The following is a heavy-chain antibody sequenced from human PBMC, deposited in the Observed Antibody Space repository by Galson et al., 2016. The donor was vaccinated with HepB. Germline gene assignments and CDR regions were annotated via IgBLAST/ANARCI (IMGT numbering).Heavy chain of an antibody. CDR1: GGSISSYY. CDR3: ARQIVVVVAATRGVDWFDP. D-gene: IGHD2-15*01. Sequence: SETLSLTCTVSGGSISSYYWNWIRQPPGKGLEWIGYIYYSGSTNYNPSLKSRVTISVDTSKNQFSLKLSSVTAADTAVYYCARQIVVVVAATRGVDWFDPWGQGTLVTVSS. V-gene: IGHV4-59*01. J-gene: IGHJ5*02. CDR2: IYYSGST.